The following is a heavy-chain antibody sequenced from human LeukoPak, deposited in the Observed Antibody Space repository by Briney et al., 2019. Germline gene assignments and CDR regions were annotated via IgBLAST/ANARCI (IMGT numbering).Heavy chain of an antibody. Sequence: PSETLSLTCTVSGGSINSRSNYWGWVRQSPGKGPEWIGSIYSSGGIFYKASLRSRATIFVESSMNQLSLNLRSVTAADTAVYYCVKIIAPSGIPNFDSWGQGMLVTVSS. D-gene: IGHD6-13*01. CDR3: VKIIAPSGIPNFDS. CDR2: IYSSGGI. CDR1: GGSINSRSNY. V-gene: IGHV4-39*01. J-gene: IGHJ5*01.